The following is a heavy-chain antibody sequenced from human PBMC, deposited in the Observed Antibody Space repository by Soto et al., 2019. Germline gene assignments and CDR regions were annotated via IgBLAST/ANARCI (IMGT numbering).Heavy chain of an antibody. CDR2: IYYSGST. CDR3: ATRSSTIFGVVILSDYYYGMDV. V-gene: IGHV4-39*01. CDR1: GGSISSSSYY. J-gene: IGHJ6*02. D-gene: IGHD3-3*01. Sequence: PSETLSLTCTVSGGSISSSSYYWGWIRQPPGKGLEWIGSIYYSGSTYYNPSLKSRVTISVDTSKNQFSLKLSSVTAADTAVYYCATRSSTIFGVVILSDYYYGMDVWGQGTTVT.